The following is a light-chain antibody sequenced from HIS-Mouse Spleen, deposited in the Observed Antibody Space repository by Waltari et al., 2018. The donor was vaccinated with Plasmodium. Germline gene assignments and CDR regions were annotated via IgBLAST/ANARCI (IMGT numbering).Light chain of an antibody. Sequence: DIQMTPSPSSLSASVGARVTITCRASQSISSYLNWYQQKPGKAPKLLIYAASSLQSGVPSRFSGSGSGTDFTLTISSLQPEDFATYYCQQNYNTWTFGQGTKVEIK. CDR2: AAS. CDR1: QSISSY. CDR3: QQNYNTWT. V-gene: IGKV1-39*01. J-gene: IGKJ1*01.